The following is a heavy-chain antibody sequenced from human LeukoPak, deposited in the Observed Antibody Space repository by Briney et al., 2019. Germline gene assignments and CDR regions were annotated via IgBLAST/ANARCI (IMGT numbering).Heavy chain of an antibody. CDR3: ASTQYGSGRYTDY. D-gene: IGHD3-10*01. Sequence: PSETLSLTCTVSGGSISSYYWSWIRQPPGKGLEWIGYIYYSGSTNYNPSLKNRVTISVDTSKDQFSLKLSSVTAADTAVYYCASTQYGSGRYTDYWGQGTLVTVSS. CDR2: IYYSGST. J-gene: IGHJ4*02. CDR1: GGSISSYY. V-gene: IGHV4-59*08.